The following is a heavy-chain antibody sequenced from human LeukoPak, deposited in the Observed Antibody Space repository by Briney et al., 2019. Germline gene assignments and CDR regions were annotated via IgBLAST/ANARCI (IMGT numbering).Heavy chain of an antibody. V-gene: IGHV3-23*01. J-gene: IGHJ4*02. CDR1: GFTFSSYA. Sequence: PGGSLRLSCAASGFTFSSYAMSWVRQAPGKGLEWVSATSGSGGSTCYADSVKGRFTISRDNSRNTLYLQMNSLRAEDTAVYYCASPGQWDYWGQGTLVTVSS. CDR3: ASPGQWDY. D-gene: IGHD6-19*01. CDR2: TSGSGGST.